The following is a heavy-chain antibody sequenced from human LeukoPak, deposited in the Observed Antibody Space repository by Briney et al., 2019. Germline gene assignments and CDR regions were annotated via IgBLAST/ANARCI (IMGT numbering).Heavy chain of an antibody. CDR1: GFTFTTYW. CDR2: IKQDGNEK. J-gene: IGHJ4*02. CDR3: TRDEVGASTEFDY. V-gene: IGHV3-7*01. D-gene: IGHD1-26*01. Sequence: GESLRLSCAASGFTFTTYWMSWVRQAPGKGLEWVANIKQDGNEKYYVDSVKGRFTISRDNAKNSLYLQMNSLRAEDTAVYYCTRDEVGASTEFDYWGQGTLVTVSS.